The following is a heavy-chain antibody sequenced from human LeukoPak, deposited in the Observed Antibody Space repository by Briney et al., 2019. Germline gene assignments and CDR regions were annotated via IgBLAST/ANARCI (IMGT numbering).Heavy chain of an antibody. CDR1: GFTFSSYS. D-gene: IGHD5-24*01. CDR3: ARGNGYNLDAFDI. Sequence: GGSLRPSCAASGFTFSSYSMNWVRQAPGKGLEWVSYISSSSSTIYYADSVKGRFTISRDNAKNSLYLQMNSLRAEDTAVYYCARGNGYNLDAFDIWGQGTMVTVSS. V-gene: IGHV3-48*01. J-gene: IGHJ3*02. CDR2: ISSSSSTI.